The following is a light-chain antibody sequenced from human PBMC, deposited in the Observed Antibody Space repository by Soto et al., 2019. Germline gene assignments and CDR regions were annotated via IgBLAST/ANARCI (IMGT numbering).Light chain of an antibody. J-gene: IGKJ1*01. V-gene: IGKV1-5*03. CDR2: KAS. CDR3: QHYNSYSEA. Sequence: IHMTQSPSTLSGYVVDSVTITCRASQTISSWLAWYQQKPGKAPKLLIYKASTLKSGVPSRFSGSGSGTEFTLTISSLQPDDFATYYCQHYNSYSEACGQGTKGDIK. CDR1: QTISSW.